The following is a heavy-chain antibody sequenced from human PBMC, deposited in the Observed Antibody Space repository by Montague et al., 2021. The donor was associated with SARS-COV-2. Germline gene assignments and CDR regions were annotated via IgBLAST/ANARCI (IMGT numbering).Heavy chain of an antibody. CDR1: GGSFSGYY. D-gene: IGHD3-10*01. J-gene: IGHJ4*02. V-gene: IGHV4-34*01. CDR3: ARGARQGYGFRLGSFDY. Sequence: SETLSLTCAVYGGSFSGYYWNWIRQPPGKGLEWIGETNHSGSTNNNPSLKSRVTMSVDTSKNQFSLKLSSVTAADTAVYYCARGARQGYGFRLGSFDYWGQGTLVTVSS. CDR2: TNHSGST.